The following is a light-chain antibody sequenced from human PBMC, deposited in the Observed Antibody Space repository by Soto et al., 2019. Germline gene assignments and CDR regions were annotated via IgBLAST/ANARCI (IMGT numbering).Light chain of an antibody. CDR1: SSDVGGYNY. J-gene: IGLJ2*01. Sequence: QSALTQPASVSGSPGQSITISCTGTSSDVGGYNYVSWYQQHPGKAPKLMIYYVSNRPSGVSNRFSGSKSGNTASLTISGLQAEDEADYYCSSYTSSSTLEDVVFGGGTKVTVL. CDR2: YVS. V-gene: IGLV2-14*01. CDR3: SSYTSSSTLEDVV.